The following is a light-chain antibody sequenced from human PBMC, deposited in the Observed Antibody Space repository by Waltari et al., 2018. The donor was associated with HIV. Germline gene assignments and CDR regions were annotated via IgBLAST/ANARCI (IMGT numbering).Light chain of an antibody. CDR1: QNSGDN. J-gene: IGKJ1*01. V-gene: IGKV3-20*01. CDR2: GAS. CDR3: QQYDESPVT. Sequence: DIVLTQSPRLLSLSPGERTTLSCRASQNSGDNLAWFRQKVGQPPRLLIYGASNRATGVPDRFTASGSGRDFSLIISRLEPEDFAVYYCQQYDESPVTFGPGTKVEF.